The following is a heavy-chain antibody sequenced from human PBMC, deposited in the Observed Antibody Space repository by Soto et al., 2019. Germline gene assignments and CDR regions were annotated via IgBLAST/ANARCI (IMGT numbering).Heavy chain of an antibody. V-gene: IGHV3-23*01. J-gene: IGHJ5*02. CDR2: ISGSGDSS. Sequence: GGSLRLSCAVSGFTFSSYAMNWVRQAPGKGLEWVSVISGSGDSSYYADSVTGRFTISRDNPKNTLYLQMNSLRDEDTAVYYCAKLVVSDAMWGWFDPWGQGTLVTVSS. D-gene: IGHD2-2*01. CDR1: GFTFSSYA. CDR3: AKLVVSDAMWGWFDP.